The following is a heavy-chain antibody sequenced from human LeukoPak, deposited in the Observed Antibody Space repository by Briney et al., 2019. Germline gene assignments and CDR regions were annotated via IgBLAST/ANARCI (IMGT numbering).Heavy chain of an antibody. J-gene: IGHJ5*02. CDR1: GFTFSSYA. CDR2: ISGSGDNT. V-gene: IGHV3-23*01. Sequence: PGGSLRLSCAASGFTFSSYAMSWVRRAPGKGLEWVSAISGSGDNTYYADSVKGRLTISRDNSKNTLYLQMNNLRAEDTAVYYCATSPTFDPWGQGTLVTVSS. CDR3: ATSPTFDP.